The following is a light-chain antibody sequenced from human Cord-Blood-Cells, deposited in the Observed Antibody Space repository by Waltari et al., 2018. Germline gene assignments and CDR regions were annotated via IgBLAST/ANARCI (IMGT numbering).Light chain of an antibody. CDR1: SSNIGSNT. V-gene: IGLV1-44*01. Sequence: QSVLTQPPSASGTPGPRVTISCSGSSSNIGSNTVNWDQQLPGTAPKRLIYSNNQRPSGVPDRFSGSKSGTSASLAISGLQSEDEADYYCAAWDDSLNGWVFGGGTKLTVL. CDR2: SNN. CDR3: AAWDDSLNGWV. J-gene: IGLJ3*02.